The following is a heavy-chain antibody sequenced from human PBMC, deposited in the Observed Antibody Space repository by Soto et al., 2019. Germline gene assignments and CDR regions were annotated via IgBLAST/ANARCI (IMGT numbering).Heavy chain of an antibody. CDR2: IFWNDDK. D-gene: IGHD3-22*01. CDR1: GFSLSTSGVG. Sequence: QINLEESGPMLLKPTQTLTLPCTFSGFSLSTSGVGVGWIRQPPGKALEWLALIFWNDDKRYNPSLKTRLSITKDTSKSQVVLTMTNVDPVYTATYYFAHSVPSIRNYYDSSASSWWFDPWGQGTLVTVSS. CDR3: AHSVPSIRNYYDSSASSWWFDP. V-gene: IGHV2-5*01. J-gene: IGHJ5*02.